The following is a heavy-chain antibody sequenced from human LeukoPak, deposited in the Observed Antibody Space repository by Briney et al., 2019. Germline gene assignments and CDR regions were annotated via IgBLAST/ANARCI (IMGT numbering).Heavy chain of an antibody. Sequence: ASVKVSCKVSGYTLTELSMHWVRQAPGKGLEWTGGFDPEDGETIYAQKFQGRVTMTEDTSTDTAYMELSGLRSEDTAVYYCASRIYFDWSNWGQGTLVTVSS. J-gene: IGHJ4*02. CDR1: GYTLTELS. V-gene: IGHV1-24*01. D-gene: IGHD3-9*01. CDR2: FDPEDGET. CDR3: ASRIYFDWSN.